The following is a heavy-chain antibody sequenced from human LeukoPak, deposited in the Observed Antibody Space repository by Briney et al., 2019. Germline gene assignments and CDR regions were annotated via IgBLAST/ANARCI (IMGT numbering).Heavy chain of an antibody. J-gene: IGHJ4*02. CDR3: ARGTRYGTGDY. D-gene: IGHD3-10*01. CDR2: IYYSGST. V-gene: IGHV4-59*08. CDR1: GGSISSYY. Sequence: TSETLSLTCTVSGGSISSYYWSWIRQSPGKGLEWIGYIYYSGSTNYNPSLKSRVTISVDTSKNQFSLRLSSVTAADTVVYYCARGTRYGTGDYWGQGTLVTVSS.